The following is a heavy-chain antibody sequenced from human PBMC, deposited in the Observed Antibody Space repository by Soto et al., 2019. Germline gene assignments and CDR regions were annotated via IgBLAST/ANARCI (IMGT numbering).Heavy chain of an antibody. V-gene: IGHV4-39*07. CDR3: ASVRGGYYYGMDV. CDR2: IYHSGST. D-gene: IGHD3-10*02. CDR1: GGSISSGGYY. J-gene: IGHJ6*02. Sequence: SETLSLTCTVSGGSISSGGYYWSWVRQPPGKGLEWIGEIYHSGSTKYNPSLKSRVTISVDKSKNQFSLKLSSVTAADTAVYYCASVRGGYYYGMDVWGQGTTVTVSS.